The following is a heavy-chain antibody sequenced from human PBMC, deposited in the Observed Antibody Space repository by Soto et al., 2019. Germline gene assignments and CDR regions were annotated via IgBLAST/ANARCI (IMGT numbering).Heavy chain of an antibody. J-gene: IGHJ4*02. CDR2: IYSKAGKM. Sequence: QVHLLQSGAEVQKPGASVKVSFKTSGYTFNDFGITWVRQAPGLGLEWLGWIYSKAGKMNFAPKFQNRVIMTTDTSTSTAFMELTSLTSDDSAIYFCARDIAFDIDYWGQGTLVTVS. CDR1: GYTFNDFG. CDR3: ARDIAFDIDY. D-gene: IGHD2-15*01. V-gene: IGHV1-18*01.